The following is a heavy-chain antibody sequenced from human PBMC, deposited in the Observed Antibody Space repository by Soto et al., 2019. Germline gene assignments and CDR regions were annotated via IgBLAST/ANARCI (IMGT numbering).Heavy chain of an antibody. Sequence: EVQLVESGGGLIQPGGSLRLSCAASGFTVSSSYMGWVRQAPGKGLEWVSLFHAGDSTYYADSVKGRFTISRDNSKNALYLQMNSLRVEDTAVYYCARGGSTYFYDSSVFWGQGTLVTVSS. CDR3: ARGGSTYFYDSSVF. CDR1: GFTVSSSY. D-gene: IGHD3-22*01. V-gene: IGHV3-53*01. CDR2: FHAGDST. J-gene: IGHJ4*02.